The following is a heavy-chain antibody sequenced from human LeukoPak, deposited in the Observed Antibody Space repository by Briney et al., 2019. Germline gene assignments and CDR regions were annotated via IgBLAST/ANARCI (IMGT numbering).Heavy chain of an antibody. J-gene: IGHJ6*02. V-gene: IGHV4-61*01. CDR2: IFNSGST. Sequence: SETLSLTCTVSGXSVSSGSYYWSWIRQPPGKGLEWIGYIFNSGSTNYNPSLKSRVTISVDTSKNQFSLKLSSATAADTAVYYCARVGYCTGGSCYSDYLYGMDVWGQGTPVTVSS. CDR1: GXSVSSGSYY. CDR3: ARVGYCTGGSCYSDYLYGMDV. D-gene: IGHD2-15*01.